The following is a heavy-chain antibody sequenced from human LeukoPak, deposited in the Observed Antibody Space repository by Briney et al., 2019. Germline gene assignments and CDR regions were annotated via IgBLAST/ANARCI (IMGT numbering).Heavy chain of an antibody. V-gene: IGHV4-59*01. D-gene: IGHD6-13*01. Sequence: SETLSLTCTASGGSISSYYWSWIRQPPGKGLEWIGYIYYSGSTNYNPSLKSRVTISVDTSKNQFSLKLSSVTAADTAVYYCARGVAAAGSHYWGQGTLVTVSS. CDR3: ARGVAAAGSHY. CDR2: IYYSGST. CDR1: GGSISSYY. J-gene: IGHJ4*02.